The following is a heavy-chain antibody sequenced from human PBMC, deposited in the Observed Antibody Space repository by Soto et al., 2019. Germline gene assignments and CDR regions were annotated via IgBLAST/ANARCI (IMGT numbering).Heavy chain of an antibody. CDR3: ARGVVVVTATYGMDV. Sequence: EVQLVESGGGLVQPGGSLRLSCAASGFTFSSYAMHWVRQAPGKGLEYVSAISSNGGSTYYANSVKGRFTISRDNSKNTLYLQMGSLRAEDMAVYYCARGVVVVTATYGMDVWGQGTTVTGS. CDR2: ISSNGGST. J-gene: IGHJ6*02. V-gene: IGHV3-64*01. D-gene: IGHD2-15*01. CDR1: GFTFSSYA.